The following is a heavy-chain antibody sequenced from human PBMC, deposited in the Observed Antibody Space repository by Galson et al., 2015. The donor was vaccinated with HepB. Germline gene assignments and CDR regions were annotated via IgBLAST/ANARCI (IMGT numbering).Heavy chain of an antibody. CDR3: ARSKPPVGWYIYDSRSVEGPYYFHY. CDR2: INAGNGNT. Sequence: SVKVSCKASGFTFTSYAIQWVRQAPGQRLEWMGWINAGNGNTKYSQKFQGRLTITRDTSATTVYMELSSLKSEDTAVYYCARSKPPVGWYIYDSRSVEGPYYFHYWGQGTLVTVSS. D-gene: IGHD3-22*01. V-gene: IGHV1-3*01. J-gene: IGHJ4*02. CDR1: GFTFTSYA.